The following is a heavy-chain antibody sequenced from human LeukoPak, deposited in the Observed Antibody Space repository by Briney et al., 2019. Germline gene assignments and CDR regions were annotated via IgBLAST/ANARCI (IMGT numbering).Heavy chain of an antibody. J-gene: IGHJ4*02. V-gene: IGHV3-23*01. CDR1: GFTFSSYA. Sequence: PGGSLRLSCAASGFTFSSYAMSWVRQAPGKGLEWVSAISGSGGSTYYADSVKGRFTISRDNPKNTLYLQMNSLRAEDTAVYYCAKDDGYSYGYAPFDYWGQGTLVTVSS. CDR3: AKDDGYSYGYAPFDY. D-gene: IGHD5-18*01. CDR2: ISGSGGST.